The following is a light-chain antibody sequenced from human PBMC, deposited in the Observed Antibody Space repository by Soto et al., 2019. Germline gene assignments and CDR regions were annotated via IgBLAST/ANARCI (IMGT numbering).Light chain of an antibody. CDR1: SSDIGAYNY. V-gene: IGLV2-14*03. Sequence: QSALTQPASVSGSPGQSITISCTGTSSDIGAYNYVSWYQQHPGKAPKLMIYDVNIRPSGVSNRFSGSKSGNTASLTISGRQAEEEADYYCTSWTTSTTMIFGGGTKLTVL. CDR3: TSWTTSTTMI. CDR2: DVN. J-gene: IGLJ2*01.